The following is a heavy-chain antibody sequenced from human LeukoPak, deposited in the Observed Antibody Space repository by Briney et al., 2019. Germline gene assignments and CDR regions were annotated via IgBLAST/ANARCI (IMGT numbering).Heavy chain of an antibody. CDR3: ARTTEGGYTYNYFYYYYMDV. D-gene: IGHD5-18*01. J-gene: IGHJ6*03. V-gene: IGHV4-59*01. Sequence: SETLSLTCNVSGGSISNYYWSWMRQPPGKGLEWIGYIYYTGSSNYNPSLKSRVTISVDTSKNQFSLKLSSVTAADTAVYYCARTTEGGYTYNYFYYYYMDVWGKGTTVTISS. CDR1: GGSISNYY. CDR2: IYYTGSS.